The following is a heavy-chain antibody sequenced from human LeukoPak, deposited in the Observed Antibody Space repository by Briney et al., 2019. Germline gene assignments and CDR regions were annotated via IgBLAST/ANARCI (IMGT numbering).Heavy chain of an antibody. Sequence: ASVKVSCKASGSPFIGSFLHWVRQAPGQGLEWMGWINPISGDTNSAQKFQGRLTMTTDPSKTTAYMELSGLRPDDTALYYCARDRGTMIAVFGVYLDLWGRGTPVTVSS. D-gene: IGHD1-14*01. CDR1: GSPFIGSF. CDR3: ARDRGTMIAVFGVYLDL. J-gene: IGHJ2*01. CDR2: INPISGDT. V-gene: IGHV1-2*02.